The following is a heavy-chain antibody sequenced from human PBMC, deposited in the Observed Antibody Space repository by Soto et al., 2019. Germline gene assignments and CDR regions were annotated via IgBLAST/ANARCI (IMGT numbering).Heavy chain of an antibody. CDR3: ASLRGSGTNYFFDY. CDR1: GGSISNGDYY. D-gene: IGHD3-10*01. V-gene: IGHV4-31*03. CDR2: IFYNGNA. Sequence: QVQLQESGPGLVKPSQTLSLTCTVSGGSISNGDYYWSWIRQHPGKGLEWIGYIFYNGNAYYTPSLKSRITLSVDTSENQFSLKLTSVTAADTAVYYCASLRGSGTNYFFDYWGQGTLVTVSS. J-gene: IGHJ4*02.